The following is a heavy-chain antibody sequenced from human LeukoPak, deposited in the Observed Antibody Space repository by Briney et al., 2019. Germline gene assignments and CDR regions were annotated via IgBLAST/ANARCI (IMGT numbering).Heavy chain of an antibody. Sequence: SETLSLTCTVSGGSISSYYWSWIRQPPGKGLEWIGYIYYSGSTNYNPSLKSRVTISVDTSKNQFSLKLSSVTAADTAVYYCARVGVRYCSSTSCYPNTYYMDVWGKGTTVTVSS. CDR2: IYYSGST. D-gene: IGHD2-2*01. J-gene: IGHJ6*03. V-gene: IGHV4-59*01. CDR1: GGSISSYY. CDR3: ARVGVRYCSSTSCYPNTYYMDV.